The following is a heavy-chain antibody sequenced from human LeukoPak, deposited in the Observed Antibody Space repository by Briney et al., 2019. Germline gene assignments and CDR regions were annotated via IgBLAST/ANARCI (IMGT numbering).Heavy chain of an antibody. J-gene: IGHJ4*02. CDR3: ASSIVSGYCSGGSCLYYFDY. V-gene: IGHV1-69*01. D-gene: IGHD2-15*01. CDR2: IIPIFGAA. Sequence: ASVKVSCKASGGTFSSYAISWVQQAPGQGLEWMGGIIPIFGAANYAQKFQGRVTITADESTSTAYMELSSLRSEDTAVYYCASSIVSGYCSGGSCLYYFDYWGQGTLVTVSS. CDR1: GGTFSSYA.